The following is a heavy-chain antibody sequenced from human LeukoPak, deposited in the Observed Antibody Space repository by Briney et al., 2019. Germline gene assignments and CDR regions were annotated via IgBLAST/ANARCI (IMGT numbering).Heavy chain of an antibody. CDR3: ATKQWLAPPPDS. CDR1: GFTFSKYW. J-gene: IGHJ4*02. Sequence: GGSLRLSCAASGFTFSKYWMLWVRQAPGKGLESVSRINTDGTVTTYADSVKDRFTVSRDNADNTMFLQMNSVRDEDTAVYYCATKQWLAPPPDSWGQGTPVTVSS. D-gene: IGHD6-19*01. V-gene: IGHV3-74*01. CDR2: INTDGTVT.